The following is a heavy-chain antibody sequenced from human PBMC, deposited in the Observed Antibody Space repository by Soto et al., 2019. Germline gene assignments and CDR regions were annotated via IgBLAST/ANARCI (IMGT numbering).Heavy chain of an antibody. CDR2: ISSISSTK. CDR3: AGRITMVRGPYYYYGMDV. J-gene: IGHJ6*02. CDR1: GFTFSSHA. V-gene: IGHV3-48*02. D-gene: IGHD3-10*01. Sequence: GGSLRLSCAGSGFTFSSHAMTWVRQAPGKGLEWVSFISSISSTKDYADSVKGRFTTSRDNAKNSVYLQMNSLRDGDTAVYYCAGRITMVRGPYYYYGMDVWGQGTTVTVSS.